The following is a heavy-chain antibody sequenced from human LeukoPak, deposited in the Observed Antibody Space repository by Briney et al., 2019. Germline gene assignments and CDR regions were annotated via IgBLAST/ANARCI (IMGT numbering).Heavy chain of an antibody. Sequence: SQTLSLTCAVSGGSISSGGYSWSWIRQPPGKGLEWIGYIYYSVNTYYSPSLKSRVTISVDTSKNQFSLKLSSVTAADTAVYYCASVRRGFGESSKYYSYYYMDVWGIGTTVTISS. D-gene: IGHD3-10*01. CDR1: GGSISSGGYS. V-gene: IGHV4-30-4*07. J-gene: IGHJ6*03. CDR2: IYYSVNT. CDR3: ASVRRGFGESSKYYSYYYMDV.